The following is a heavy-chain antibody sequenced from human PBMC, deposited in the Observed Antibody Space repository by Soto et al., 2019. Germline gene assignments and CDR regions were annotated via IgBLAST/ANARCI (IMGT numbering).Heavy chain of an antibody. CDR1: DGSVSSYY. Sequence: PSETLSLTCTVSDGSVSSYYWSWIRQPPGKGLEWIGYIYSSGSTNYNPSLKSRVTISVDTSKNQFSLNLSSVTAADTAVYYCARHYNYYYMDVWGKGTTVTVS. V-gene: IGHV4-59*08. J-gene: IGHJ6*03. CDR2: IYSSGST. CDR3: ARHYNYYYMDV.